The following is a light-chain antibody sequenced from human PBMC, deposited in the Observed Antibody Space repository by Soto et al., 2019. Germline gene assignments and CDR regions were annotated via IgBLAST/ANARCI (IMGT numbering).Light chain of an antibody. Sequence: DIQMTQSPSTLSASVGDRVTITCRASQSISIWLAWYQQKPGKAPNLLIFKASSLESGVPSRFSGSGSETEFTLTISSLQPDDFATYFCQQYNSYPWTFGQGTKVEIK. CDR1: QSISIW. CDR3: QQYNSYPWT. J-gene: IGKJ1*01. CDR2: KAS. V-gene: IGKV1-5*03.